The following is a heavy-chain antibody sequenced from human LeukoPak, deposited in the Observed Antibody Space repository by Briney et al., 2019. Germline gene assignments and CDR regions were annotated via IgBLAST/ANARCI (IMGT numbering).Heavy chain of an antibody. CDR2: IKQDGSEK. CDR3: AREGYGDLDY. V-gene: IGHV3-7*01. CDR1: GFTFSSYW. J-gene: IGHJ4*02. D-gene: IGHD4-17*01. Sequence: GGTLRLSCVASGFTFSSYWMSWVRQAPGKGLEWVANIKQDGSEKYYVDSVKGRFTISRDNAKNSLYLQMNSLRAEDTAVYYCAREGYGDLDYWGQGTLVTVSS.